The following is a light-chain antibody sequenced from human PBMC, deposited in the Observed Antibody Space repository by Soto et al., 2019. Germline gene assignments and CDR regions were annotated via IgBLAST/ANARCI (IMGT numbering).Light chain of an antibody. CDR3: QHYNSYWT. J-gene: IGKJ1*01. Sequence: DIQVTQSPSSLSASVGDRVTITCRARRSVSNYLSWYQQKPGKAPKLLIYVVSSLQSGVPSRFSGSGSGTEFTLTISSLQPDDFATYYCQHYNSYWTFGQGTKVDIK. V-gene: IGKV1-17*01. CDR1: RSVSNY. CDR2: VVS.